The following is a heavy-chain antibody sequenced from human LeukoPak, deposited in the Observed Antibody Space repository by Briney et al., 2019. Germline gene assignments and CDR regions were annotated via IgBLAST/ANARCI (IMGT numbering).Heavy chain of an antibody. CDR2: INTDKGHT. V-gene: IGHV1-18*01. J-gene: IGHJ4*02. CDR1: RYTLTNYN. CDR3: AREFGHCSGDNCFYFFDS. D-gene: IGHD2-15*01. Sequence: ASVKVSCKASRYTLTNYNISWVRQAPGQGLQWMGWINTDKGHTNFVPKFQGRVTVTTDTSTNTAYMELRRLRSDDTAVYYCAREFGHCSGDNCFYFFDSWGQGSLVTVSS.